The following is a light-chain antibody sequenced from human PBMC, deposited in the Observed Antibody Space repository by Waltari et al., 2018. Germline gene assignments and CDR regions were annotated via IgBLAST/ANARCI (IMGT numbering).Light chain of an antibody. CDR2: LGS. CDR1: QSLLNRNGNNY. V-gene: IGKV2-28*01. J-gene: IGKJ1*01. CDR3: MQSLQTLWT. Sequence: QSLLNRNGNNYLDWYLQKPGQSPQLLIYLGSNRASGVPYRFSGSGSGKDFTLRISRVEAEDVGVYYCMQSLQTLWTFGPGTKVEIK.